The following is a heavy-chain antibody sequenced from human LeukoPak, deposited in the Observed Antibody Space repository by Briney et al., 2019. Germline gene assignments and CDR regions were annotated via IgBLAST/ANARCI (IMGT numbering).Heavy chain of an antibody. Sequence: PSETLSLTCTVSGGSISSYYWSWIRQPAGKGLEWIGRIYISGSTNYNPSLKSRATMSVDTSKNQFSLKLSSVTTADTAVYYCARDGTLSSTRFDYWGQGTLVTVSS. V-gene: IGHV4-4*07. D-gene: IGHD2-2*01. CDR1: GGSISSYY. J-gene: IGHJ4*02. CDR2: IYISGST. CDR3: ARDGTLSSTRFDY.